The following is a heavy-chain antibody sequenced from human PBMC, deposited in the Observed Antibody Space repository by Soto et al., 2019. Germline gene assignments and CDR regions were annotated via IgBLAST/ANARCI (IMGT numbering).Heavy chain of an antibody. D-gene: IGHD2-2*01. J-gene: IGHJ6*03. CDR3: ARGLGYCSSTSCYVGYYYYMDV. CDR1: GGSFSGYY. V-gene: IGHV4-34*01. CDR2: INHSGST. Sequence: QVQLQQWGAGLLKPSETLSLTCAVYGGSFSGYYWSWLRQPPGKELEWIGDINHSGSTNYNPSLTSRVTISVDTSKNQFSLKLSSVTAADTAVYYCARGLGYCSSTSCYVGYYYYMDVWGKGTTVTVSS.